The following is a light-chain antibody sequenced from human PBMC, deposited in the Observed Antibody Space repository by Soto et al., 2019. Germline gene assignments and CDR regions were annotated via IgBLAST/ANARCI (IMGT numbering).Light chain of an antibody. J-gene: IGKJ4*01. CDR2: EAS. CDR1: QSVSSY. Sequence: EILMTQSPSSLSVSPGERATLSCRASQSVSSYLAWYQQKPGKAPRLLIYEASNRATGIPARFSGSGSGTDFTLTISSLQPEDFAVYYCQNRSNWPLTFGGGTKVDIK. CDR3: QNRSNWPLT. V-gene: IGKV3-11*01.